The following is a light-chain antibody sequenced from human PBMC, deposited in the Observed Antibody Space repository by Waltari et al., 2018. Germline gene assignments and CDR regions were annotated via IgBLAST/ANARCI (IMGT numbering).Light chain of an antibody. CDR1: SSNIRGYY. J-gene: IGLJ2*01. Sequence: QSVLTQPPSVSGAPGQRVTISCTGSSSNIRGYYVHWYQKVPGMAPKLLIYDNNKRLSGVSDRFSGSKSGTSASLTITGLQTEDEADYYCQSYDSSLSARVFGGGTRLTVL. CDR2: DNN. CDR3: QSYDSSLSARV. V-gene: IGLV1-40*01.